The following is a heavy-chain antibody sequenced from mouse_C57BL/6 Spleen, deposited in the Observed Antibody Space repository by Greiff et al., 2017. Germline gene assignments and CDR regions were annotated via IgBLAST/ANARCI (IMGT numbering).Heavy chain of an antibody. D-gene: IGHD2-1*01. CDR1: GYTFTDYN. CDR3: ARRDGNYHYFDY. CDR2: INPNNGGT. J-gene: IGHJ2*01. V-gene: IGHV1-18*01. Sequence: DVQLQESGPELVKPGASVKIPCKASGYTFTDYNMDWVKQSHGKSLEWIGDINPNNGGTIYNQKFKGKATLTVDKSSSTAYMELRSLTSEDTAAYYCARRDGNYHYFDYWGQGTTLTVSS.